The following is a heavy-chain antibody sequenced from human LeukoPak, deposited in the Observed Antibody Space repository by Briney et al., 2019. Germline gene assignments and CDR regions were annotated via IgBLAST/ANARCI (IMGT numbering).Heavy chain of an antibody. V-gene: IGHV3-7*01. J-gene: IGHJ4*02. CDR3: ARAGYYDSSGYNDY. CDR2: IKQDGSEK. Sequence: GGSLRLSCAASGFTFSSYWMSWVRQAPGKGLEWVANIKQDGSEKYYVDSVKGRFTISRDNAKNSLYLQMNSLRAEDTAVYYCARAGYYDSSGYNDYWGQGTLVTVSS. CDR1: GFTFSSYW. D-gene: IGHD3-22*01.